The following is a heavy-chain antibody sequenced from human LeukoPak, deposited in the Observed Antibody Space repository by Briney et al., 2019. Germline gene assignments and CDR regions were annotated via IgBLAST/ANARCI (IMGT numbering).Heavy chain of an antibody. CDR2: IKQDGSEK. D-gene: IGHD3-10*01. V-gene: IGHV3-7*01. CDR3: ARDTRLLWTIAGAFDI. CDR1: GFTFSSYW. Sequence: GGSLGLSCAASGFTFSSYWMSWVRQAPGKGLEWVANIKQDGSEKYYVDSVKGRFTISRDNAKNSLYLQMNSLRAEDTAVYYCARDTRLLWTIAGAFDIWGQGTMVTVSS. J-gene: IGHJ3*02.